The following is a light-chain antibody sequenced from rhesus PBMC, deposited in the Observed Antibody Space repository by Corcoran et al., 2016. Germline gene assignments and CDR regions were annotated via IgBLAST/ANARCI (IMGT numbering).Light chain of an antibody. CDR3: YQHSSGYS. CDR2: GAS. J-gene: IGKJ2*01. Sequence: QVILTQSPATLSLSPGERATLSCRASQSVSSYLAGYQQKPGQAPRLLIYGASSRATGIPDRFSGSGAGTDFTLTISSVEPEDVGVYHCYQHSSGYSFGQGTKVEIK. CDR1: QSVSSY. V-gene: IGKV3-10*01.